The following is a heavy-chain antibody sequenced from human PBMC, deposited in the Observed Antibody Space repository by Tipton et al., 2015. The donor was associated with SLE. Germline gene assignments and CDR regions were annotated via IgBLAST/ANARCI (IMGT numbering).Heavy chain of an antibody. J-gene: IGHJ4*02. V-gene: IGHV4-59*01. CDR3: ARHRGYSIGAEFDY. D-gene: IGHD5-18*01. Sequence: LRLSCAASGFTFSSYWMSWIRQPPGKGLEWIGYIYYSGFTNYNPSLKSRVTISVDTSKNQFSLKLSSVTAADTAVYYCARHRGYSIGAEFDYWGQGTLVTVSS. CDR2: IYYSGFT. CDR1: GFTFSSYW.